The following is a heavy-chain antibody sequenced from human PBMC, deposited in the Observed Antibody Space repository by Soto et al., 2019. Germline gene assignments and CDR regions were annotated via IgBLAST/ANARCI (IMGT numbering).Heavy chain of an antibody. D-gene: IGHD3-16*01. J-gene: IGHJ4*02. Sequence: QVQLVQSGAEVKKPGSSVKVSCKASGGTFSSYAFSWVRQAPGQGLEWMGGIIPIFGTPNYAQKFQGRVTITADKSTSIVYMELSSLRSDDTAVYYCARGGVSFNLNLGDYWGQGTLVTVSS. CDR1: GGTFSSYA. V-gene: IGHV1-69*06. CDR2: IIPIFGTP. CDR3: ARGGVSFNLNLGDY.